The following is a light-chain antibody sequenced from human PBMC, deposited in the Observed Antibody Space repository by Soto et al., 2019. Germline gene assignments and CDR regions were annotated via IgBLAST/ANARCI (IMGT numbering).Light chain of an antibody. Sequence: DIQMTQSPSSVSASLGDIVPITCRASQAIGKWLAWYPQKPGRAPQLLIYAASSLQSGVPSRFSRSGSGGDFTVTICSLQPEDFAAYYWQEDNSFPPTFGPGTKVDIK. CDR1: QAIGKW. CDR3: QEDNSFPPT. CDR2: AAS. J-gene: IGKJ3*01. V-gene: IGKV1-12*01.